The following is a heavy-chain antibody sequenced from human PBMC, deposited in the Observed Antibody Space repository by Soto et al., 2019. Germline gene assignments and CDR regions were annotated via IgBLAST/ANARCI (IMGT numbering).Heavy chain of an antibody. J-gene: IGHJ6*02. Sequence: PWWSLRLSCAASGFTFSSYGMHWVRQAPGKGLEWVAVIWYDGSNKYYADSVKGRFTISRDNSKNTLYQQMNSLRAEDTAVYYCARDCIADPIPKGGGMALWGHLTMVIDPS. CDR3: ARDCIADPIPKGGGMAL. D-gene: IGHD6-13*01. CDR2: IWYDGSNK. CDR1: GFTFSSYG. V-gene: IGHV3-33*01.